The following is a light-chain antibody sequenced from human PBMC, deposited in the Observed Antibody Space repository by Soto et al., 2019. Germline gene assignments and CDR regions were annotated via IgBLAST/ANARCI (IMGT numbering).Light chain of an antibody. J-gene: IGLJ1*01. CDR3: YPYAGSYIYYV. CDR1: SSDVGDYNL. Sequence: QAALTQPASVSGSPGQSIAISCTGTSSDVGDYNLVSWYQQHPGKAPRLMIFEVNKRPSGVSDRFSGSKSGNTASLTISGLQADDEADYYCYPYAGSYIYYVFGAGTKLTVL. V-gene: IGLV2-23*02. CDR2: EVN.